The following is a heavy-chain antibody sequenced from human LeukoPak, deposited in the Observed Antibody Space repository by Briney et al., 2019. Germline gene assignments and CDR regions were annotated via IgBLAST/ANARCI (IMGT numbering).Heavy chain of an antibody. J-gene: IGHJ3*02. CDR2: LQNDGGDI. V-gene: IGHV3-30*02. CDR3: ANSLGVARVKDAFDI. CDR1: GFTFSNYG. D-gene: IGHD3-3*01. Sequence: PGGSLRLSCAASGFTFSNYGMHWVRQAPDKGLEWVAFLQNDGGDIHYADSVEGRFTISRDNSKNTLYLQMNSLRAEDTAVYYCANSLGVARVKDAFDIWGQGTMVTVSS.